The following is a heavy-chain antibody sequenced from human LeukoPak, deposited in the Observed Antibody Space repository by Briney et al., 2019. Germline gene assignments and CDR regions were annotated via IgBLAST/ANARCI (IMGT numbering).Heavy chain of an antibody. V-gene: IGHV4-61*08. CDR2: IYHSGGT. D-gene: IGHD2/OR15-2a*01. CDR1: GGSISSGDYY. Sequence: SETLSLTCTVSGGSISSGDYYWSWIRQPPGKGLESIGYIYHSGGTNYNPSLTSRVTISVDTSKNQFSLKLSSVTAADTAVYYCASASPGCNSTTCYYYFDNWGQGTLVTVSS. CDR3: ASASPGCNSTTCYYYFDN. J-gene: IGHJ4*02.